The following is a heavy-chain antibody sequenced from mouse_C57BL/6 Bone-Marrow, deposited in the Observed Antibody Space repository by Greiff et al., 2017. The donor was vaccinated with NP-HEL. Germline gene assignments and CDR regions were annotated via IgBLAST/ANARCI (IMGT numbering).Heavy chain of an antibody. CDR1: GYTFTDHT. CDR3: AHYYGSSYPDWYFDV. V-gene: IGHV1-78*01. J-gene: IGHJ1*03. Sequence: VQLKQSDAELVKPGASVKISCKVSGYTFTDHTIHWMKQRPEQGLEWIGYIYPRDGSTKYNEKFKGKATLTADKSSSTAYMQLNSLTSEDSAVYFCAHYYGSSYPDWYFDVWGTGTTDTVSS. D-gene: IGHD1-1*01. CDR2: IYPRDGST.